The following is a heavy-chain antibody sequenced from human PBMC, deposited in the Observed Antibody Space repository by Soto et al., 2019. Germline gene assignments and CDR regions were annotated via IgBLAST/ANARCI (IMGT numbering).Heavy chain of an antibody. V-gene: IGHV3-33*01. CDR3: ARESGSSSWYYYYYGMDV. CDR2: IWYDGSNK. D-gene: IGHD6-13*01. Sequence: GGSLRLSCAASGFTFSSYGMHWVRQAPGKGLEWVAVIWYDGSNKYYADSVKGRFTISRDNSKNTLYLQMNSLRAEDTAVYYCARESGSSSWYYYYYGMDVWGQGTTVTVSS. CDR1: GFTFSSYG. J-gene: IGHJ6*02.